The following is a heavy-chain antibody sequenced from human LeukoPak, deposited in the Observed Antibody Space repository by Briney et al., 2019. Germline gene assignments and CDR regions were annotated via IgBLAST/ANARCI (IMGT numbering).Heavy chain of an antibody. CDR3: ARGRRSWYYFDY. V-gene: IGHV1-2*02. CDR2: INPNSGGT. J-gene: IGHJ4*02. Sequence: ASVKVSCKASGYTFTGYYMHWVRQAPGQWLEWMGWINPNSGGTNYAQKFQGRVTMTRDTSISTAYMELNRLRSDDTAVYYCARGRRSWYYFDYWGQGTLVTVSS. CDR1: GYTFTGYY. D-gene: IGHD6-13*01.